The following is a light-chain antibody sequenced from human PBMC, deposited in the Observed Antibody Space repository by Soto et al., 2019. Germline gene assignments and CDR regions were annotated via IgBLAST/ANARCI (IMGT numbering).Light chain of an antibody. Sequence: DIPMTQSPSTLSASVGDRVTITCRASQSIGSWLAWYQQRPGKAPKLLIYKASSLESGVPSRFSGSGSGTEFTLTISSLQPDDFATYYCQQYNSYSFTFGPGTKVDIK. V-gene: IGKV1-5*03. CDR3: QQYNSYSFT. CDR1: QSIGSW. J-gene: IGKJ3*01. CDR2: KAS.